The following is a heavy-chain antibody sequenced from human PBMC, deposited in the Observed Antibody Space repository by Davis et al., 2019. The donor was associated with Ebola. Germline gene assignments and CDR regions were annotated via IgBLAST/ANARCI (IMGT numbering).Heavy chain of an antibody. Sequence: GGSLRLSCAASGFTLSGYDMNWVRQAPGKGLQWVAVIWDDGSNKYYADSVKGRFTISRDNSKNTLYLQMNSLRDEDTAVYYCARDASGYPDHWGQGTLVTVSS. CDR2: IWDDGSNK. CDR1: GFTLSGYD. CDR3: ARDASGYPDH. V-gene: IGHV3-33*01. J-gene: IGHJ4*02. D-gene: IGHD5-12*01.